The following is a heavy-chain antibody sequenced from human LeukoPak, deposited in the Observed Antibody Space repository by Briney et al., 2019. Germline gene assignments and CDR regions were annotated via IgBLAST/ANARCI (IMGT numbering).Heavy chain of an antibody. CDR3: ARGATMIVASFDY. CDR1: GGTFSSYA. Sequence: SVTVSCKASGGTFSSYAISWVRQAPGQGLEWMGGIIPIFGTANYAQKFQGRVTITADESTSTAYMEPSSLRSEDTAVYYCARGATMIVASFDYWGQGTLVTVSS. V-gene: IGHV1-69*01. CDR2: IIPIFGTA. D-gene: IGHD3-22*01. J-gene: IGHJ4*02.